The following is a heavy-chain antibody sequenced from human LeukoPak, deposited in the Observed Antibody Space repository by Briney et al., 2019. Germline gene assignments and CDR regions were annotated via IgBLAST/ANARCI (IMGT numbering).Heavy chain of an antibody. CDR3: AKEFTPESSGFDAFDI. CDR2: ISSGGGTI. D-gene: IGHD3-22*01. CDR1: GFTFSSYE. V-gene: IGHV3-48*03. J-gene: IGHJ3*02. Sequence: GGSLRLSCAASGFTFSSYEMDWVRQAPGKGPEWVAYISSGGGTIYYADSVRGRFTISRDNAKNSLYLQMNSLRAEDTAVYYCAKEFTPESSGFDAFDIWGQGTMVTVSS.